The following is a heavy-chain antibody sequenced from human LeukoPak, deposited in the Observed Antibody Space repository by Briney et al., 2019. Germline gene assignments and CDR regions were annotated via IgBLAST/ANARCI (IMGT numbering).Heavy chain of an antibody. V-gene: IGHV3-64*02. CDR1: GFTFSAYP. Sequence: GGSLRLSCAPSGFTFSAYPMHWVRQAPGKGLEYVSGISADGDFTYYGDSVKGRFTISRANSKSTLYLQMGSLGAEDMAVYYCARVSTFHFDSSLDYWGQGALVTVSS. CDR2: ISADGDFT. D-gene: IGHD3-22*01. J-gene: IGHJ4*02. CDR3: ARVSTFHFDSSLDY.